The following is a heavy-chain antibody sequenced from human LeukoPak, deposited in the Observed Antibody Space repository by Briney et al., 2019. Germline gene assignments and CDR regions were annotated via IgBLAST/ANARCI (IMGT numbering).Heavy chain of an antibody. CDR1: GFTFSSYD. V-gene: IGHV3-30*09. CDR2: ISYDGSNK. Sequence: GGSLRLSCAASGFTFSSYDMHWVRQAPGKGLEWVAVISYDGSNKYYADSVKGRFAISRDNSKNTVYLQMNSLRVEDTAVYYCARANNPFADYWGQGTLVTVCS. CDR3: ARANNPFADY. J-gene: IGHJ4*02. D-gene: IGHD1-14*01.